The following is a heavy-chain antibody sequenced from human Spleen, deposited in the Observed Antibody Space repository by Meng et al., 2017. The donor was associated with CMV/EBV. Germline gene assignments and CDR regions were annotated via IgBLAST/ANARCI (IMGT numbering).Heavy chain of an antibody. J-gene: IGHJ6*02. CDR1: GYTFTSYY. V-gene: IGHV1-46*01. CDR3: ARYSSRNYFYYGMDV. Sequence: ASVKVSCKASGYTFTSYYMHWVRQAPGQGLEWMGIINPSGGSTSYAQKFQGRVTMTRDTSTSTAYLELSSLRSEDTAVFYCARYSSRNYFYYGMDVWGQGTTVTVSS. CDR2: INPSGGST. D-gene: IGHD6-13*01.